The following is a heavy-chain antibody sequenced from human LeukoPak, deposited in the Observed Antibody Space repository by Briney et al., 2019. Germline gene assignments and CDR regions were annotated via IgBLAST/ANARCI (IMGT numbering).Heavy chain of an antibody. Sequence: GGSLRLSCTVSGFTLSSYEMSWIRQAPGKGLEWVSSIDYSGGSSYYPDSVKGRFTISRDDSKNTLYLQMNSLRAEDTAVYYCAKDRSSSWYLEGPWWFDPWGQGTLVTVSS. J-gene: IGHJ5*02. CDR3: AKDRSSSWYLEGPWWFDP. CDR1: GFTLSSYE. CDR2: IDYSGGSS. V-gene: IGHV3-23*01. D-gene: IGHD6-13*01.